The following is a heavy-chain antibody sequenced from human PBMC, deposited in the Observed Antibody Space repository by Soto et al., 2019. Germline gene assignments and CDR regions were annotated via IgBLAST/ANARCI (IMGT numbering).Heavy chain of an antibody. Sequence: QVQLVESGGGVVQPGRSLRLSCAASGFTFSSYAMHWVRQAPGKGLEWVAVISYDGSNKYYADSVKGRFTISRDNSKNTLYLQMNSLRAEDTAVYYCARPLGRYFDWLLTRDYYYGMDVWGQGTTVTVSS. J-gene: IGHJ6*02. V-gene: IGHV3-30-3*01. CDR2: ISYDGSNK. CDR1: GFTFSSYA. CDR3: ARPLGRYFDWLLTRDYYYGMDV. D-gene: IGHD3-9*01.